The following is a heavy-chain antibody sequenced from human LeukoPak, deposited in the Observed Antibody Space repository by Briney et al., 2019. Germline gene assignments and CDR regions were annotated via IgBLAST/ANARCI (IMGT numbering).Heavy chain of an antibody. CDR2: ISAYNGNT. CDR1: GYTFTSYG. CDR3: ARDGASAPYGSGSYRYYMDV. V-gene: IGHV1-18*01. D-gene: IGHD3-10*01. J-gene: IGHJ6*03. Sequence: GASVKVSCKASGYTFTSYGITWVRQAPGQGLEWMGWISAYNGNTNYAQKLQGRVTMTTDTSTSTAYMELRSLRSDDTAVYYCARDGASAPYGSGSYRYYMDVWGKGTTVTVSS.